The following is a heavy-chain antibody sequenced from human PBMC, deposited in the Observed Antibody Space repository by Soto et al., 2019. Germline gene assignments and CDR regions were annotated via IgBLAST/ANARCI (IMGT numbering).Heavy chain of an antibody. CDR3: GGHPSTCGMDV. J-gene: IGHJ6*04. CDR1: GFTFSSYA. V-gene: IGHV3-30-3*01. CDR2: ISYDGSNK. Sequence: QVQLVESGGGVVQPGRSLRLSCAASGFTFSSYAMHWVRQAPGKGLEWVAVISYDGSNKYYADSVKGRFTISSDNSKNTLELPMNSLRAEATAVYYCGGHPSTCGMDVWGEVTTVTVSS.